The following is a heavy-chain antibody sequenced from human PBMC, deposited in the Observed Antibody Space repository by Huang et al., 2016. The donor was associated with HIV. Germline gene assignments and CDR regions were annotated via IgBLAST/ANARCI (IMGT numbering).Heavy chain of an antibody. V-gene: IGHV4-39*02. D-gene: IGHD3-10*01. CDR1: GGSIRSDNYY. CDR3: ARLPGSITMIRGVITDPY. Sequence: QLQLQESGPGLVKPSETLSLTCTVSGGSIRSDNYYWGWIRQPPGKGVECIGSIYFSGSTYYSPNSRRGVTITVDTDKNHFSLRMKSVTAADTAVYYCARLPGSITMIRGVITDPYWGQGTLVTVSS. CDR2: IYFSGST. J-gene: IGHJ4*02.